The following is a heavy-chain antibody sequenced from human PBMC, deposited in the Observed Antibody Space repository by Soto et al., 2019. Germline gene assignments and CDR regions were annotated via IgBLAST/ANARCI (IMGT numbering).Heavy chain of an antibody. J-gene: IGHJ6*02. Sequence: SSETLSLTCAVYGGSFSGYYWSWIRQPPGKGLEWIGEINHSGSTNYNPSLKSRVTISVDTSKNQFSLKLSSVTAADTAVYYCARYNYGGNSESMDVWGQGTTVTVSS. CDR1: GGSFSGYY. V-gene: IGHV4-34*01. CDR2: INHSGST. D-gene: IGHD4-17*01. CDR3: ARYNYGGNSESMDV.